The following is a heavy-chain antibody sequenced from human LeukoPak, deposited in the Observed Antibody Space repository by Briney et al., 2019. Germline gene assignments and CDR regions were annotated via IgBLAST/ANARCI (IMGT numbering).Heavy chain of an antibody. CDR2: IYHSGST. CDR1: GYSISSGYY. CDR3: ARPPCGSRAFDI. Sequence: KPSETLSLTCAVSGYSISSGYYWGWIRKPPGKGLEWIGSIYHSGSTYYNPSLKSRVTISVDTSKNQFSLKLSSVTAADTAVYYCARPPCGSRAFDIWGQGTMVTVSS. J-gene: IGHJ3*02. V-gene: IGHV4-38-2*01.